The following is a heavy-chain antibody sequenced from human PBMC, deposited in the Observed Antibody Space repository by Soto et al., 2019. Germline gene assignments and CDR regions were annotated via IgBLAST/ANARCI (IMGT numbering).Heavy chain of an antibody. CDR3: AKDISQVYAIGYYYYGMDV. Sequence: QVQLVESGGGVVQPGRSLRLSCAASGFTFSSYGMHWVRQAPGKGLERVAVISYDGSNKYYADSVKGRFTISRDNSKNTLYLQMNSLRAEDTAVYYCAKDISQVYAIGYYYYGMDVWGQGTTVTVSS. J-gene: IGHJ6*02. D-gene: IGHD2-8*01. CDR1: GFTFSSYG. CDR2: ISYDGSNK. V-gene: IGHV3-30*18.